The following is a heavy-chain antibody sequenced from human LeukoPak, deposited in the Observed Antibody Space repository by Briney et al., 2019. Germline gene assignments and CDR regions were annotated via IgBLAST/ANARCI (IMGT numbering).Heavy chain of an antibody. J-gene: IGHJ4*02. Sequence: SETLSLTCTVSGGSISSSSYYWGWIRQPPGKGLEWIGSIYYSGSTYYNPSLKSRVTISVDTSKNQFSLKLSSVTAADTAVYYCARETRGYSYGAHDYWGQGTLVTVSS. CDR1: GGSISSSSYY. V-gene: IGHV4-39*07. D-gene: IGHD5-18*01. CDR2: IYYSGST. CDR3: ARETRGYSYGAHDY.